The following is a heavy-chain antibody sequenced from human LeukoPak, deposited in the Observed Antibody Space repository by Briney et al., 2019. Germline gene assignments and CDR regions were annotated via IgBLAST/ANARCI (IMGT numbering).Heavy chain of an antibody. D-gene: IGHD5-12*01. CDR3: AINGGGDSGYGNFDY. CDR2: VSSSGSTI. V-gene: IGHV3-48*03. Sequence: GGSLRLSCAASGFTFSSYEMNWVRQAPGKGLEWVSYVSSSGSTIYYADSVKGRFTISRDNAKNSLYLQMNSLRAEDTAFYYCAINGGGDSGYGNFDYWGQGTLVTVSS. J-gene: IGHJ4*02. CDR1: GFTFSSYE.